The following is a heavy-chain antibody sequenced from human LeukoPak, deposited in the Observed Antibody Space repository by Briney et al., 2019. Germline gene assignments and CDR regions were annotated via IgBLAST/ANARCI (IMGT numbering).Heavy chain of an antibody. CDR2: IQAKAYGGAT. J-gene: IGHJ4*02. CDR3: TRAPHPRCSSSGCYLDY. D-gene: IGHD2-2*01. Sequence: GRSLRLSCSTSGFTFGDYAMSWVRQAPGKGLEWVGFIQAKAYGGATKYAASVNGRFSISRDDSQSTANLQMNDLKTEDTAVYYCTRAPHPRCSSSGCYLDYWGQGTLVTVSS. V-gene: IGHV3-49*04. CDR1: GFTFGDYA.